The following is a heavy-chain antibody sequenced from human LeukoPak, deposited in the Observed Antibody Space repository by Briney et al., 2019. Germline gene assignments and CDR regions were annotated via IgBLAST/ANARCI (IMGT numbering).Heavy chain of an antibody. D-gene: IGHD6-6*01. CDR2: VYGSGGDT. V-gene: IGHV3-23*01. Sequence: PGGSLRLSCAASGFIFSNYAMNWVRQAPGKGLEWISVVYGSGGDTYYADSVKGRFTISRDNSKNTLYLQMSSLRAEDTAVYYCAKGKRYSSSSVDYWGRGNLVTVSS. CDR1: GFIFSNYA. J-gene: IGHJ4*02. CDR3: AKGKRYSSSSVDY.